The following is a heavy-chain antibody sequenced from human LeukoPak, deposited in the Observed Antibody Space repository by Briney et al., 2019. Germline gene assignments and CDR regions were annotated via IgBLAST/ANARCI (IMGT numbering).Heavy chain of an antibody. Sequence: GRSLRLSCAASGFTFSSYNMNWVRQAPGKGLEWVSYISSSSSTTHYADSVKGRFTISRDNAKNSLYLQMNSLRAEDTAVYYCARGLVWTSSGWFFDYWGQGTLITVSS. CDR1: GFTFSSYN. CDR2: ISSSSSTT. D-gene: IGHD6-19*01. J-gene: IGHJ4*02. CDR3: ARGLVWTSSGWFFDY. V-gene: IGHV3-48*04.